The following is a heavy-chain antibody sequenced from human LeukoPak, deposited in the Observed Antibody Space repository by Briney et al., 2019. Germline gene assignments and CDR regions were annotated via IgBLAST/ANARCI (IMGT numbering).Heavy chain of an antibody. CDR2: ISGYGGST. D-gene: IGHD3-9*01. CDR3: AKAAYYDILTGYSTRGLFFDY. Sequence: PGGSLRLSCAASGFTFSSYAMSWVRQAPGKGLEWVSTISGYGGSTYYADSVKGRFTISRDSSKNTLFLQMNSLRAEDTAVYYCAKAAYYDILTGYSTRGLFFDYWGQGTLVTVSS. V-gene: IGHV3-23*01. CDR1: GFTFSSYA. J-gene: IGHJ4*02.